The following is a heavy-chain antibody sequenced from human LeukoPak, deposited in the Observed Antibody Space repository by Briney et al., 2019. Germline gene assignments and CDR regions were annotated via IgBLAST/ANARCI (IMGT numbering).Heavy chain of an antibody. CDR2: IIPIFGTA. D-gene: IGHD2-15*01. CDR3: ARDPVPVDPQRVGAFDI. V-gene: IGHV1-69*01. CDR1: GGTFSSYA. J-gene: IGHJ3*02. Sequence: GSSVKVSCKASGGTFSSYAISWVRQAPGQGLEWMGGIIPIFGTANYAQKFQGRVTITADESTSTAYMELSSLRSEDTAVYDCARDPVPVDPQRVGAFDIWGQGTMVTVSS.